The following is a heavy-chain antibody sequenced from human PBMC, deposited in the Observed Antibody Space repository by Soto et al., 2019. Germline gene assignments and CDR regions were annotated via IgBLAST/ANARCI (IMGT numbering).Heavy chain of an antibody. CDR3: ARHVGYSSSRGDPNYYYMDV. V-gene: IGHV4-59*08. CDR2: IYYSGST. Sequence: SETLSLTCTVSGGSISSYYWSWIRQPPGKGLEWIGYIYYSGSTNYNPSLKSRVTISVDTSKNQFSLKLSSVTAADTAVYYCARHVGYSSSRGDPNYYYMDVWGKGTTVTVSS. D-gene: IGHD6-6*01. CDR1: GGSISSYY. J-gene: IGHJ6*03.